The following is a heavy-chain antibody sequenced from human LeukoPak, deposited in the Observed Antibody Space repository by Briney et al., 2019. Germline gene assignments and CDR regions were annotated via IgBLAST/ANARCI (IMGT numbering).Heavy chain of an antibody. CDR3: ARIIAAAGYFDY. V-gene: IGHV3-7*01. J-gene: IGHJ4*02. CDR2: IKQDGSEK. Sequence: PGGSLRLSCAASGFTFSSYSMNWVRQAPGKGLEWVANIKQDGSEKYYVDSVKGRFTISRDNAKNSLYLQMNSLRAEDTAVYYCARIIAAAGYFDYWGQGTLVTVSS. CDR1: GFTFSSYS. D-gene: IGHD6-13*01.